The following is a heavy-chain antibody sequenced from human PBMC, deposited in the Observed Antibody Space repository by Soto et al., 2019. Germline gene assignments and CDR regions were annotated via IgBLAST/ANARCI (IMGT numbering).Heavy chain of an antibody. Sequence: QVQLVESGGGVVQPGRSLRLSCAASGFTFSSYAIHWVRQAPGKGLEWVAVVSYDGSNKYYADSVKGRFTISRDNSKNTMYLQTNTPRAQDTAVYYCARDTDGDYVLNGFDPWGQGTLVTVSS. D-gene: IGHD4-17*01. J-gene: IGHJ5*02. CDR2: VSYDGSNK. CDR3: ARDTDGDYVLNGFDP. CDR1: GFTFSSYA. V-gene: IGHV3-30-3*01.